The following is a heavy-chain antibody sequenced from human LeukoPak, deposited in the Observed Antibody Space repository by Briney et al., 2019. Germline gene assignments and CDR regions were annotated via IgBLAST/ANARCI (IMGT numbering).Heavy chain of an antibody. J-gene: IGHJ4*02. Sequence: SETLSLTCTVSGGSISSGSYYWSWIRQPAGKGLEWIGRIYTSGSTNYNPSLKSRVTISVDTSKNQFSLKLSSVTAADTAVYYCARGGGYYYDSSGYFDYWGQGTLVTVSS. CDR3: ARGGGYYYDSSGYFDY. D-gene: IGHD3-22*01. CDR1: GGSISSGSYY. CDR2: IYTSGST. V-gene: IGHV4-61*02.